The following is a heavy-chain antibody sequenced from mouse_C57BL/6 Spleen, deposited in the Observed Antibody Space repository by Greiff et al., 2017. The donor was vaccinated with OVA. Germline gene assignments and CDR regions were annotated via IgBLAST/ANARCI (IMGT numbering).Heavy chain of an antibody. CDR1: GYTFTDYY. D-gene: IGHD1-1*02. Sequence: QVQLKQSGAVLVRPGASVKLSCKASGYTFTDYYINWVKQRPGQGLEWIARIYPGSGNTYYNEKFKGKATLTAEKSSSTAYMQLSSLTSEDSAVYFCARETIHWYFDVWGTGTTVTVSS. V-gene: IGHV1-76*01. CDR2: IYPGSGNT. CDR3: ARETIHWYFDV. J-gene: IGHJ1*03.